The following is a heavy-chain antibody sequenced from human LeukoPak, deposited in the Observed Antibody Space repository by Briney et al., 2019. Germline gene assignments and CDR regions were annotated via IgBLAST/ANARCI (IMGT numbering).Heavy chain of an antibody. D-gene: IGHD6-13*01. Sequence: GGSLRLSCAASGFNFSSYWMHWVRQGPGKGLVWVSRINTDRSNTVYADSVKGRFTISRDNAKNTLYLQMDSLRGEDTAVYYCARFLSSWYGMDVWGQGTTVTVSS. V-gene: IGHV3-74*01. CDR1: GFNFSSYW. CDR3: ARFLSSWYGMDV. CDR2: INTDRSNT. J-gene: IGHJ6*02.